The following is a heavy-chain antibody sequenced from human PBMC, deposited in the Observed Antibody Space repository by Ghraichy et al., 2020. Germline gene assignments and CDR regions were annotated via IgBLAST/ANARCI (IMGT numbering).Heavy chain of an antibody. CDR2: ISSSSSYI. CDR1: GFTFSSYS. CDR3: ARGNIAHTYADDY. D-gene: IGHD2/OR15-2a*01. J-gene: IGHJ4*02. Sequence: GESLNISCAASGFTFSSYSMNWVRQAPGKGLEWVSSISSSSSYIYYADSVKGRFTISRDNAKNSLYLQMNSLRAEDTAVYYCARGNIAHTYADDYWGQGTLVTVSS. V-gene: IGHV3-21*01.